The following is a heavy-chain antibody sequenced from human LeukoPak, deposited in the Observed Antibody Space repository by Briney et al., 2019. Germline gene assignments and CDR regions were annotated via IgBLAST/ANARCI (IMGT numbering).Heavy chain of an antibody. CDR3: ARYLGTGYGMYYFDY. CDR2: MDFSGST. J-gene: IGHJ4*02. V-gene: IGHV4-61*02. D-gene: IGHD1-1*01. Sequence: PSETLSLTCPVSGVSITSSTYFWSWIRQPAGKALEWIGRMDFSGSTNYNPSLRSRVTLSLDTSKNQFSLKLSSVTAADTAVYYCARYLGTGYGMYYFDYWGQGTLVTVSS. CDR1: GVSITSSTYF.